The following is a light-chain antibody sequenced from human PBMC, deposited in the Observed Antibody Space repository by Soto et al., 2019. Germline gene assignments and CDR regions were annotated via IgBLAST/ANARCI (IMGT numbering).Light chain of an antibody. V-gene: IGLV2-18*02. J-gene: IGLJ1*01. CDR2: DVS. CDR1: SSDVGGYNR. Sequence: QSALTQPPSVSGSPGQSVTISCTGTSSDVGGYNRVSWYQQPPGKAPKLLIYDVSNRPSGGSTRFSGSKSGNTASLTISGLQAEDEAEYYCTSYATCSAYVFGPVTKVTVL. CDR3: TSYATCSAYV.